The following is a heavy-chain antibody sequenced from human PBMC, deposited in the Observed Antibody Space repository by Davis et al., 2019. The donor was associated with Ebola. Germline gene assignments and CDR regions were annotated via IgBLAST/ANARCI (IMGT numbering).Heavy chain of an antibody. CDR3: ARGAAYARYGMDV. D-gene: IGHD3-16*01. CDR2: IWYDGSNK. Sequence: PGGSLRLSCAASGFTFSSYGMHWVRQAPGKGLEWVAVIWYDGSNKYYADSVKGRFTISRDNSKNTLYLQMNSLRAEDTAVYYCARGAAYARYGMDVWGQGTTVTVSS. CDR1: GFTFSSYG. V-gene: IGHV3-33*01. J-gene: IGHJ6*02.